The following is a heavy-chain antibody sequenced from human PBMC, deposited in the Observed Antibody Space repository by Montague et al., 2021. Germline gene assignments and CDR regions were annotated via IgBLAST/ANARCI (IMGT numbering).Heavy chain of an antibody. CDR3: AKKASGSYAKE. Sequence: SLRLSCAASGFTFSSYAMSWVRQGPGKGLEWVSAISGSGGSTYYADSVKGRFSISRDNSKNTLYLQMNSLRAEDTAVYYCAKKASGSYAKEWGQGTLVIVSS. CDR2: ISGSGGST. D-gene: IGHD1-26*01. CDR1: GFTFSSYA. V-gene: IGHV3-23*01. J-gene: IGHJ4*02.